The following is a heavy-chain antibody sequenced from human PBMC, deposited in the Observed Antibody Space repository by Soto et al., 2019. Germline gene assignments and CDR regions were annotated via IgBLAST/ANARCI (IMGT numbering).Heavy chain of an antibody. J-gene: IGHJ5*02. V-gene: IGHV1-46*01. D-gene: IGHD3-22*01. CDR1: GYILTSYY. CDR3: TRDALGGGSSGVSTWFDP. Sequence: QVQLVQSGAEVKKPGASVNVSCKASGYILTSYYLHWVRQAPGQGLEWMGVINPRGGSTSYAQKFRGRLTLTRATSTSSVSMHLSSFRSDDTAVYSCTRDALGGGSSGVSTWFDPWGQGTLVTVSS. CDR2: INPRGGST.